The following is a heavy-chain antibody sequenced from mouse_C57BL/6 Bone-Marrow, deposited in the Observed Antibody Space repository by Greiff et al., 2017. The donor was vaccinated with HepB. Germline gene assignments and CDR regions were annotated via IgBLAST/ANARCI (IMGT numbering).Heavy chain of an antibody. J-gene: IGHJ3*01. CDR3: AKTRGDDHDGAWFAY. CDR2: IWRGGST. V-gene: IGHV2-5*01. CDR1: GFSLTSYG. D-gene: IGHD2-4*01. Sequence: QVQLQQSGPGLVQPSQSLSITCTVSGFSLTSYGVHWVRQSPGKGLEWLGVIWRGGSTDYNAAFMSRLSITKDNSKSQVFFKMNSLQADDTAIYYCAKTRGDDHDGAWFAYWGQGTLVTVSA.